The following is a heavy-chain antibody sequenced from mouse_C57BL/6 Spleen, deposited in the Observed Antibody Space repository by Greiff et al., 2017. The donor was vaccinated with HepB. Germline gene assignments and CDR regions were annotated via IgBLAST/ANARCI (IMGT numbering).Heavy chain of an antibody. Sequence: QVQLKQPGAELVKPGASVKMSCKASGYTFTSYWITWVKQRPGQGLEWIGDIYPGSGSTNYNEKFKSKATLTVDTSSSTAYMQLSSLTSEDSAVYYCARGDFYYDYDYYAMDYWGQGTSVTVSS. V-gene: IGHV1-55*01. J-gene: IGHJ4*01. CDR2: IYPGSGST. CDR1: GYTFTSYW. CDR3: ARGDFYYDYDYYAMDY. D-gene: IGHD2-4*01.